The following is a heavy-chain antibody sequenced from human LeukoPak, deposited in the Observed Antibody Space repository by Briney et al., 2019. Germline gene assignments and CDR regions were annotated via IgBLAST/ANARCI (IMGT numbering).Heavy chain of an antibody. Sequence: GASVKVSCKASGYTFIGYYLHWVRQAPGQGLEWMGWISPNSGDTKYSEKFQGRVTMTRDTSISTAYMELSRLRSDDTAVYYCARLAQTEYCGGDCPDYWGQGTLVTVSS. V-gene: IGHV1-2*02. J-gene: IGHJ4*02. CDR3: ARLAQTEYCGGDCPDY. CDR2: ISPNSGDT. D-gene: IGHD2-21*02. CDR1: GYTFIGYY.